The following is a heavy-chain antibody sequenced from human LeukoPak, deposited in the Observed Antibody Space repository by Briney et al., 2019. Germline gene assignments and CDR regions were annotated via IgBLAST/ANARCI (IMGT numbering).Heavy chain of an antibody. J-gene: IGHJ4*02. V-gene: IGHV3-15*01. CDR3: TTDPPQTTVTTY. Sequence: GGSLRLSWAASGFTFSNAWMRWVRQAPGKGLEWVGRIKTKTNGCTADYAAPVKGRFTISRDDSKNTLYLPMNSLKTEHTAVYYCTTDPPQTTVTTYWGQGTLVTVSS. D-gene: IGHD4-17*01. CDR2: IKTKTNGCTA. CDR1: GFTFSNAW.